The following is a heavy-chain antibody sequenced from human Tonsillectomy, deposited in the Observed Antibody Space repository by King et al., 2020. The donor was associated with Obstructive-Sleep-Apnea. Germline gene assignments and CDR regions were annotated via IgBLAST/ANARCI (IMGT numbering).Heavy chain of an antibody. CDR1: GFTFISYA. CDR2: SCGRGGST. V-gene: IGHV3-23*04. D-gene: IGHD6-19*01. J-gene: IGHJ4*02. Sequence: VQLVESGGGLVQPGGSLRLSCAASGFTFISYAISWVRQAPGKGLERVSGSCGRGGSTYYADSVKGRFTISRDNSKNTLYLQMNSLRAEDTAVYYCAKDRKNIAVAGTDLWGQGTLVTVSS. CDR3: AKDRKNIAVAGTDL.